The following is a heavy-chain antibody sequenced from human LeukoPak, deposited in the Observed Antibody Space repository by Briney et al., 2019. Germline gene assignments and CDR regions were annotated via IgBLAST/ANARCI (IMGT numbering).Heavy chain of an antibody. J-gene: IGHJ4*02. D-gene: IGHD3-22*01. CDR3: VRDGTYYYDSSGYYF. Sequence: ASVKVSCKASGYTFTRYDINWVRQAAGQGVEWMGLINSNIVNTGYAQKFPGRVTMTRATSISTAYMELSRLRSDDTAVYYCVRDGTYYYDSSGYYFWGQGTLVTVSS. CDR2: INSNIVNT. CDR1: GYTFTRYD. V-gene: IGHV1-8*01.